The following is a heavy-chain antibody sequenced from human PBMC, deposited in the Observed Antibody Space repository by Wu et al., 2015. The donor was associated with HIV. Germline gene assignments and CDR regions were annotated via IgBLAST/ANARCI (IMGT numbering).Heavy chain of an antibody. CDR1: GYTFTSYD. Sequence: QVQLVQSGAEVKKPGASVKVSCKASGYTFTSYDINWVRQATGQGLEWMGWMNPNSGNTGYAQKFQGRVTMTRNNLHKSTAYXEAEQPERSEDTAPVYYCAKDGLKVCSPXLLLNYGMETSGAKGPRVTVSS. CDR2: MNPNSGNT. D-gene: IGHD1-26*01. CDR3: AKDGLKVCSPXLLLNYGMETS. V-gene: IGHV1-8*01. J-gene: IGHJ6*02.